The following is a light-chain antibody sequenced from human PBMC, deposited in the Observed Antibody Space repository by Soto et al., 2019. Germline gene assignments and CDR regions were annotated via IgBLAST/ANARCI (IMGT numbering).Light chain of an antibody. CDR2: GTS. CDR1: QSVSRH. J-gene: IGKJ4*01. V-gene: IGKV3-15*01. Sequence: EIVMTQSPATLSESPGERATISCRASQSVSRHFAWYPQKRGQAPRLLIYGTSTRATGIPARFSGSWSGTEFTITISILQSEDLSVYYGQQYNKWPHTCGGGPKVEIK. CDR3: QQYNKWPHT.